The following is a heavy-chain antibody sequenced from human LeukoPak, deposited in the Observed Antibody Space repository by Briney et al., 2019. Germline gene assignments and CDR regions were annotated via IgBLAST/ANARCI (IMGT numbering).Heavy chain of an antibody. J-gene: IGHJ4*02. CDR1: GFTVSSNE. Sequence: GGSLRLSCAASGFTVSSNEMSWVRQAPGKGLEWVSSISGGSTYYADSRKGRFTISRDNSKNTLYLRMNSLRAEDTAVYYCAKEGYSSSWNADFDYWGQGTLVIVSS. CDR3: AKEGYSSSWNADFDY. V-gene: IGHV3-38-3*01. D-gene: IGHD6-13*01. CDR2: ISGGST.